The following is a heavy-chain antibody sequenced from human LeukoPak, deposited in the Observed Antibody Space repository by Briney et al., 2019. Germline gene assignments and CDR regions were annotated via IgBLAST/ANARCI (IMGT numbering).Heavy chain of an antibody. CDR1: GGSISSSSYY. Sequence: SEILSLTCTVSGGSISSSSYYWGWIRQPPGKGLEWIGSIYYSGSTYYNPSLKSRVTISVDTPKNQFSLKLSSVTAADTAVYYCARDGGGSYADAFDIWGQGTMVTVSP. V-gene: IGHV4-39*07. CDR3: ARDGGGSYADAFDI. CDR2: IYYSGST. J-gene: IGHJ3*02. D-gene: IGHD1-26*01.